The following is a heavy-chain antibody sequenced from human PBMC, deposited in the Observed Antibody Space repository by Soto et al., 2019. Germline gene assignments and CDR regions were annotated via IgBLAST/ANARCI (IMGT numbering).Heavy chain of an antibody. CDR2: INPNGGST. Sequence: QVQLLQSGAEVKKPGASVKVSCKASGYTFSRYYIHWVRQAPGQGLEWIGIINPNGGSTNYEQNFTGRLTVTRDTSTATVYMDLRALTSADTAMYYCARGLGLGDCWGQGTLVTVSS. D-gene: IGHD3-9*01. CDR3: ARGLGLGDC. J-gene: IGHJ4*02. CDR1: GYTFSRYY. V-gene: IGHV1-46*03.